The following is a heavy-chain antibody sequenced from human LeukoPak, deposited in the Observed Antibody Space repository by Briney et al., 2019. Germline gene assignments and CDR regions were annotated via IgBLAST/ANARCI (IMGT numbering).Heavy chain of an antibody. D-gene: IGHD5-12*01. V-gene: IGHV4-59*04. J-gene: IGHJ4*02. Sequence: SETLSLTCTVSGGSISSYYWSWIRQPAGKGLEWIGNIFYSGSTYYNPSLKSRVTMSVDTSKNQFSLKLSSVTAADTAVYYCARQLRDIVGAYYFDYWGQGTLVTVSS. CDR1: GGSISSYY. CDR2: IFYSGST. CDR3: ARQLRDIVGAYYFDY.